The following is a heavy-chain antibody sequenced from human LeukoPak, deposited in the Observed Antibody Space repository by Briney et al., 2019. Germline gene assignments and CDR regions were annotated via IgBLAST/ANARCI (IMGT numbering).Heavy chain of an antibody. J-gene: IGHJ4*02. V-gene: IGHV4-59*01. Sequence: PSETLSLTCTVSGGSIRSYYWSWIRQPPGKRLEWIGYISDSGSTNYNPSLKSRVTISVDTPKSQFSLKLSSVTAADTAVYYCARDLLSTAGYFDYWGQGTLVTVSS. CDR2: ISDSGST. D-gene: IGHD6-19*01. CDR1: GGSIRSYY. CDR3: ARDLLSTAGYFDY.